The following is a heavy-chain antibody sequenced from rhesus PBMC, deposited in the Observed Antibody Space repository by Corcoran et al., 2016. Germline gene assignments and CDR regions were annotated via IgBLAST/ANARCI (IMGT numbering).Heavy chain of an antibody. V-gene: IGHV4-160*01. CDR2: IYGSSGST. CDR1: GGSSSSNY. CDR3: ARGGDWGDYFDY. J-gene: IGHJ4*01. D-gene: IGHD3-34*01. Sequence: QVQLQESGHGLVMLSETLSLTCAVSGGSSSSNYWSWSRQPPGKGLEWIWYIYGSSGSTYYNPSLKIRVTISTDTSKNQFSLELSSVTAADTAVYYCARGGDWGDYFDYWGQGVLVTVSS.